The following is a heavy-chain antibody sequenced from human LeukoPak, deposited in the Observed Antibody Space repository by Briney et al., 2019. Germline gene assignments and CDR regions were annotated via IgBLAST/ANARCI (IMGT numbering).Heavy chain of an antibody. CDR3: ARDWDTAMDFDY. CDR1: GFTFSSYG. D-gene: IGHD5-18*01. CDR2: ISYDGSNK. J-gene: IGHJ4*02. Sequence: GGSLRLSCAASGFTFSSYGMHWVRQAPGKGLEWVAVISYDGSNKYYVDSVKGRFTISRDNAKNSLYLQMNSLRAEDTAVYYCARDWDTAMDFDYWGQGTLVTVSS. V-gene: IGHV3-30*03.